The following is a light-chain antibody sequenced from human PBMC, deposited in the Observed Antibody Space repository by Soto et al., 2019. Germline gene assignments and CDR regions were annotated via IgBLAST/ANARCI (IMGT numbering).Light chain of an antibody. J-gene: IGLJ2*01. V-gene: IGLV1-51*01. CDR2: VND. CDR3: GTWDSSLSAVV. Sequence: QSVLTQPPSVSAAPGQTVTISCSGGISNIGNNYVSWYQQVPGTAPKLLIKVNDKRPSEIPDRFSGSKSGTSATLDITGLQTGDEANYYCGTWDSSLSAVVFGGGTKVTVL. CDR1: ISNIGNNY.